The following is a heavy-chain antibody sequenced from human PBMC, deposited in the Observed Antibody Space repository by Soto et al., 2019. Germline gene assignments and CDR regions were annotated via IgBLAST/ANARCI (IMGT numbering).Heavy chain of an antibody. D-gene: IGHD1-26*01. CDR2: IKSKTDGGTT. J-gene: IGHJ4*02. Sequence: FLRLSCAASGFTFSNAWMSWVRQAPGKGLEWVGRIKSKTDGGTTDCAAPVKGRFTISRDDSKNTLYLQMNSLKTEDTAVYYCTTAPVGATTSWWGQGTLVTVSS. CDR3: TTAPVGATTSW. CDR1: GFTFSNAW. V-gene: IGHV3-15*01.